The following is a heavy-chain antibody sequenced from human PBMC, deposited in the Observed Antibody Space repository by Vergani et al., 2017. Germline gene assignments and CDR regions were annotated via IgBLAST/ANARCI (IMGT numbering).Heavy chain of an antibody. CDR3: SKDALPGAGHLDS. D-gene: IGHD6-19*01. Sequence: EVQLVESGGGLVQPGRSLILSCTASGFQFDDYAMHWVRQAPGKGLEWVSSISWNSGNIGYADSVKGRFTIARDNAKNSLYLQRNSLRVEDMAFYYCSKDALPGAGHLDSWGQGTLVTVSS. V-gene: IGHV3-9*03. CDR2: ISWNSGNI. CDR1: GFQFDDYA. J-gene: IGHJ4*02.